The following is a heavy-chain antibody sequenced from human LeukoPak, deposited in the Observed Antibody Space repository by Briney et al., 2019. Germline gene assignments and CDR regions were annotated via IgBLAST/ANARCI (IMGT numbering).Heavy chain of an antibody. CDR2: TYYSGST. D-gene: IGHD3-3*01. CDR3: ARPRGDLWSGYDY. J-gene: IGHJ4*02. CDR1: GGSISRSSYY. V-gene: IGHV4-39*01. Sequence: SETLSLTCRVSGGSISRSSYYWTWIRQSPGRGLEWIGNTYYSGSTLYNPSLKSRVTISVDTSKNQFSLRLTSVTAADTAVYYCARPRGDLWSGYDYWGQGVLVTVS.